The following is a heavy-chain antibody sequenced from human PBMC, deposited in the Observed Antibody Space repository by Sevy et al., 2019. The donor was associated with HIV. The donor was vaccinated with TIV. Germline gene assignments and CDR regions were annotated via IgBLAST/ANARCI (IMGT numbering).Heavy chain of an antibody. D-gene: IGHD1-26*01. J-gene: IGHJ5*02. CDR2: VTPYNGHK. Sequence: ASVKVFCKASGYTFASYGISWVRQAPGQGLEWMGWVTPYNGHKKYAQKLQGRVTMTTDTSTSTAYMELRSLRSDDTAVYYCARCLGGLRPWEYNWFDPWGQGTLVTVSS. CDR1: GYTFASYG. CDR3: ARCLGGLRPWEYNWFDP. V-gene: IGHV1-18*01.